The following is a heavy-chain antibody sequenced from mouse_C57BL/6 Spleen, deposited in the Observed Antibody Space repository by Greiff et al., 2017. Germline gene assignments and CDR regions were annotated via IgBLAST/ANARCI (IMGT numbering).Heavy chain of an antibody. CDR2: ISSGSGTI. CDR3: ARPYYYGSSWDAMDY. CDR1: GFTFSDYG. J-gene: IGHJ4*01. V-gene: IGHV5-17*01. D-gene: IGHD1-1*01. Sequence: EVQLQESGGGLVKPGGSLKLSCAASGFTFSDYGMHWVRQAPEQGLEWVAYISSGSGTIYYADTVKGRVTLTRDNAKNTLFLQMTSLRSEDTAMYYCARPYYYGSSWDAMDYWGQGTSVTVSS.